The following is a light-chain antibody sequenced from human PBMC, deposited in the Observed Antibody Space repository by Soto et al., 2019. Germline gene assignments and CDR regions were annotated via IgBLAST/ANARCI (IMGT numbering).Light chain of an antibody. CDR1: QSVLYSSNQKNY. V-gene: IGKV4-1*01. CDR3: QQHYNIAFT. CDR2: WAS. Sequence: DIVMTQSPDSLAVSLGERATINCKSSQSVLYSSNQKNYLAWYQQKPGQPPKLLIYWASTRESGVPDRFSGSGYGPDFTLTTSSLQEEDVAVYYCQQHYNIAFTFGPGTKVDIK. J-gene: IGKJ3*01.